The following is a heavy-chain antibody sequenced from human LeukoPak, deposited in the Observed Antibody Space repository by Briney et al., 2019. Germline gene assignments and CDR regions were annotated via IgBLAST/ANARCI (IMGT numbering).Heavy chain of an antibody. CDR3: ARYFHYDSSGYYSH. D-gene: IGHD3-22*01. J-gene: IGHJ4*02. CDR1: GGSISSYY. Sequence: SETLSLTCTVSGGSISSYYWSWIRQPAGKGLEWIGRIYTSGSTNYNPSLKSRVTMSVDTSKNQFSLKLSSVTAADTAVYYCARYFHYDSSGYYSHWGQGTLVTASS. CDR2: IYTSGST. V-gene: IGHV4-4*07.